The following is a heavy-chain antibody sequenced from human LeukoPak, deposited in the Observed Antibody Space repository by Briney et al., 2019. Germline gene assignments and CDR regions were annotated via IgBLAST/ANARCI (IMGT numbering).Heavy chain of an antibody. V-gene: IGHV3-48*04. Sequence: PGGSLRLSCAASGFTFSSYSMNWVRQAPGKGLEWVSYISSSGSTIYYADSVKGRFTISRDNAKNSLYLQMNSLRAEDTAVYYCAKEGYGSGSYYNPSRPGRWFDPWGQGTLVTVSS. CDR2: ISSSGSTI. CDR3: AKEGYGSGSYYNPSRPGRWFDP. J-gene: IGHJ5*02. D-gene: IGHD3-10*01. CDR1: GFTFSSYS.